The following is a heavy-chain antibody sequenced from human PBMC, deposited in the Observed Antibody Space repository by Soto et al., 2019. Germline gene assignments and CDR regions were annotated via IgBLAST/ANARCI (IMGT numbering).Heavy chain of an antibody. CDR1: GFTFSNDS. CDR3: ARSSGGSGKLWNYYGMDV. CDR2: ISSGGSYI. Sequence: EVQLVESGGGLVKPGGSLRLSCAASGFTFSNDSMNWVRQAPGKGLEWVSSISSGGSYIYYADSVKGRFTISSDNTKNSLYLQMNSLRAEDTAVYYCARSSGGSGKLWNYYGMDVWGQGTTVTVSS. V-gene: IGHV3-21*06. J-gene: IGHJ6*02. D-gene: IGHD3-10*01.